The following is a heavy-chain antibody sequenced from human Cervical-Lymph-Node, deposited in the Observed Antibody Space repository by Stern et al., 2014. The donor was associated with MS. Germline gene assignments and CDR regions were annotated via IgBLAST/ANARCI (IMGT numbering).Heavy chain of an antibody. J-gene: IGHJ4*02. CDR3: ARDHPPAAGTSTFVDY. D-gene: IGHD6-13*01. CDR2: INPSRCST. Sequence: VQLVESGAEVKKPGASVKVSCKASGYTFTSYYMHWVRQAPGQGLEWMGIINPSRCSTMYAQKFQGRVTMTRDTSTSTVYMELSSLRSEDTAVYYCARDHPPAAGTSTFVDYWGQGTLVTVSS. CDR1: GYTFTSYY. V-gene: IGHV1-46*01.